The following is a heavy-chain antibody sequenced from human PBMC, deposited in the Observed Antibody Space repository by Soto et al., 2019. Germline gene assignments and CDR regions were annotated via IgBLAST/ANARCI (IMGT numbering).Heavy chain of an antibody. V-gene: IGHV4-34*01. CDR1: GGSFSGYY. CDR2: INHSGST. CDR3: ARGSIAARPLYYCYGMDV. D-gene: IGHD6-6*01. J-gene: IGHJ6*02. Sequence: SETLSLTCAVYGGSFSGYYWSWIRQPPGKGLEWIGEINHSGSTNYNPSLKSRVTISVDTSKNQFSLKLSSVTAADTAVYYCARGSIAARPLYYCYGMDVWGQGTTVTVSS.